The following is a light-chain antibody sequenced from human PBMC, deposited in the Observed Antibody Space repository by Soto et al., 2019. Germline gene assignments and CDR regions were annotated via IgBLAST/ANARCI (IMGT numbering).Light chain of an antibody. Sequence: QSVLTQPASVSGSPGQSITISCTGTSSDVGSYNLVSWYQQHPGKAPKLMIYEVSKRPSGVSNRFSGSKSGNTASLTISGFQAEDEAVFYCCSYAGSSTPYVFGTGPKVTV. CDR1: SSDVGSYNL. J-gene: IGLJ1*01. CDR2: EVS. CDR3: CSYAGSSTPYV. V-gene: IGLV2-23*02.